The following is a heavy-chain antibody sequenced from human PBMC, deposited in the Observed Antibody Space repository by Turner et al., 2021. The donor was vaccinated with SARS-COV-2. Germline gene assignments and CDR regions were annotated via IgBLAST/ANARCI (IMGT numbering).Heavy chain of an antibody. CDR3: ASGDYDHYYYGMDV. V-gene: IGHV3-48*03. J-gene: IGHJ6*02. Sequence: EVQLVESGGGLLQPGGSLSLPCAAFGFTFSNYEMNWVRQAPGKGLEWVSYISSSGSTIYYADSVKGRFTISRDNAKNSLYLQMNSLRAEDTAVYYCASGDYDHYYYGMDVWGQGTTVTVSS. CDR1: GFTFSNYE. CDR2: ISSSGSTI. D-gene: IGHD4-17*01.